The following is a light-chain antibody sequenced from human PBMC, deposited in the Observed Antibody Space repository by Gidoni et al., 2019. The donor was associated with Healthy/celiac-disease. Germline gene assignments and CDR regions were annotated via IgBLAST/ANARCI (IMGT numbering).Light chain of an antibody. CDR3: QQYNNWPPEIT. Sequence: EIVMTQSPATLSVSPGERATLSCRASPSVSSNLAWYQQKPGQAPRLLIYGASTRATGIPARFSGSGSGTEFTLTISSLQSEDFAVYYCQQYNNWPPEITFGQGTRLEIK. V-gene: IGKV3-15*01. CDR1: PSVSSN. J-gene: IGKJ5*01. CDR2: GAS.